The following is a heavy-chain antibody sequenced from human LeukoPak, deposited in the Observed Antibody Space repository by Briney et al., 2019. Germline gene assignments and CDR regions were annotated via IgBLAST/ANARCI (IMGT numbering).Heavy chain of an antibody. Sequence: GGSLRLSCAASGFTFSSYWMSWVRQAPGKGLEWVANIKQDGSEKYYVDSVKGRFTISRDNAKNSLYLQMNSLRAEDTAVYYCARLIAAAVPDDAFDIWGQGTMVTVSS. V-gene: IGHV3-7*01. J-gene: IGHJ3*02. CDR1: GFTFSSYW. D-gene: IGHD6-13*01. CDR2: IKQDGSEK. CDR3: ARLIAAAVPDDAFDI.